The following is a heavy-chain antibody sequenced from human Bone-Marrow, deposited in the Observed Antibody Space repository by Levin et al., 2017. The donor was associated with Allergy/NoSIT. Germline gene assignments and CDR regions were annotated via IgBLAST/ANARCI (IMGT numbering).Heavy chain of an antibody. V-gene: IGHV3-21*01. J-gene: IGHJ6*02. D-gene: IGHD3-9*01. CDR2: ISSSSDYI. CDR1: GFTFSTYG. CDR3: ERDRTYGILTNYGMAV. Sequence: PGESLKISCTASGFTFSTYGMNWVRQAPGKGLEWVSSISSSSDYIYYADSVKGRFTISRDNAKNSLSLQMNSLRAEDTAIYFCERDRTYGILTNYGMAVWGQGTTASVSS.